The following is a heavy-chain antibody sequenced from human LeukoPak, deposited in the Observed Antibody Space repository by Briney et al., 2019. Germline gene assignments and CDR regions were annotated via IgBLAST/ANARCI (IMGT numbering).Heavy chain of an antibody. V-gene: IGHV3-49*03. Sequence: GGSLRLSCTASGFTFGEYAMNWFRQAPGKGLEWVGSIRSKGYGGTKEYAASVKGRFTISRDDSKSIAYLQMNSLKTEDTAVYYCTRHSGSYYEFDYWGQGTLVTVSS. D-gene: IGHD1-26*01. CDR1: GFTFGEYA. CDR2: IRSKGYGGTK. CDR3: TRHSGSYYEFDY. J-gene: IGHJ4*02.